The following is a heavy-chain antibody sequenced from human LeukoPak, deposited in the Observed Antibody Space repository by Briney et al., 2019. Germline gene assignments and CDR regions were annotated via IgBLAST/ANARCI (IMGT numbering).Heavy chain of an antibody. CDR1: GFTFSNYG. J-gene: IGHJ5*02. CDR3: VRDIDTSSHYGWFDP. CDR2: IWSHGRSE. D-gene: IGHD3-22*01. Sequence: PGRSLRLSCAASGFTFSNYGIHWVRQAPGKGLEWVSVIWSHGRSEYYADSVKGRFTISRDNSKNTVSLQMNSLRAEDTAVYYCVRDIDTSSHYGWFDPWGQGTQVIVSS. V-gene: IGHV3-33*01.